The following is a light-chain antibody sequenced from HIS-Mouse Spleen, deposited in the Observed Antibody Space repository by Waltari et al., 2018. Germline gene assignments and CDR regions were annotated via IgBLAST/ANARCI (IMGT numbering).Light chain of an antibody. Sequence: EIVMTQSPATLSVSPGERASRSGRASQRVSSNLAWYQQKPGQAPRLLIYGASTRATGIPSRFSGSGSGTEFTLTISSLQPEDFATYYCQQLNSYPFTFGPGTKVDIK. CDR2: GAS. CDR3: QQLNSYPFT. V-gene: IGKV3-15*01. J-gene: IGKJ3*01. CDR1: QRVSSN.